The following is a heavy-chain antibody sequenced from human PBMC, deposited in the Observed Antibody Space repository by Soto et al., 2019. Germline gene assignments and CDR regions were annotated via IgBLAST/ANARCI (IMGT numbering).Heavy chain of an antibody. J-gene: IGHJ4*02. V-gene: IGHV1-8*01. D-gene: IGHD2-2*01. CDR1: GYTFTSYD. Sequence: QVQLVQSGAEVKKPGASVKVSCKASGYTFTSYDINWVRQATGQGLERMGWMNPNSGNTGYAQKFQGRVTMTRNTSISTAYMELSSLRSEDTAVYYCARGSGGYCSSTSCPTDYFDYWGQGTLVTVSS. CDR2: MNPNSGNT. CDR3: ARGSGGYCSSTSCPTDYFDY.